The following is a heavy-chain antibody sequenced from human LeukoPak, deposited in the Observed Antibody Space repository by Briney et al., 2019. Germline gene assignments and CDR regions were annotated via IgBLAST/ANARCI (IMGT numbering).Heavy chain of an antibody. CDR1: GFTFSRYS. CDR2: VSNIISYT. Sequence: GGSLILSCAASGFTFSRYSMNWVRQAPGKGLEWVSSVSNIISYTFYADSVKGRFTISRDNAKNSLYLQMNSLRAEDTAVYYCAREMSGIQDLDYWGQGTLVTVSS. J-gene: IGHJ4*02. V-gene: IGHV3-21*01. CDR3: AREMSGIQDLDY. D-gene: IGHD1-1*01.